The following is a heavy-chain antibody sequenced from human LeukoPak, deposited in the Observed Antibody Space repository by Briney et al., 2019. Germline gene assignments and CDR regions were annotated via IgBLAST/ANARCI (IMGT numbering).Heavy chain of an antibody. V-gene: IGHV4-39*07. J-gene: IGHJ1*01. CDR2: IYYSGST. CDR1: GGSISSSSYY. CDR3: AATIPVITTPEAYFQH. Sequence: SETLSLTCTVSGGSISSSSYYWGWIRQPPGKGLEWIGSIYYSGSTYYNPSLKSRVTISVDKSKNQFSLKLSSVTAADTAVYYCAATIPVITTPEAYFQHWGQGTLVTVSS. D-gene: IGHD3-22*01.